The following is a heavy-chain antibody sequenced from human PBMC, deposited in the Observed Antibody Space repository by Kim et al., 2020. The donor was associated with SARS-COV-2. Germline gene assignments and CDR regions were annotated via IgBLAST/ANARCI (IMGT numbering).Heavy chain of an antibody. CDR2: ISGSGGST. CDR1: GFTFSSYA. CDR3: AKDQDPLGYYFDY. J-gene: IGHJ4*02. Sequence: GGSLRLSCAASGFTFSSYAMSWVRQAPGKGLEWVSAISGSGGSTYYADSVKGRFTISRDNSKITLYLQMNSLRAEDTAVYYCAKDQDPLGYYFDYWGQGTLVTVSS. V-gene: IGHV3-23*01.